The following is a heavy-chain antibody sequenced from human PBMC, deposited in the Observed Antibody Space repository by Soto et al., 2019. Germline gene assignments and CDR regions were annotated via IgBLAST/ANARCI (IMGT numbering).Heavy chain of an antibody. CDR2: IDPSDSYT. V-gene: IGHV5-10-1*01. CDR1: GYSFTSYW. Sequence: GESLKISCNGSGYSFTSYWISWVRQMPGKGLEWMGRIDPSDSYTNYSPSFQGHVTISADKSISTAYLQWSSLKASDTAMYCCARLGGAIAARPYYYYGMDVWGQGTTVTVSS. D-gene: IGHD6-6*01. CDR3: ARLGGAIAARPYYYYGMDV. J-gene: IGHJ6*02.